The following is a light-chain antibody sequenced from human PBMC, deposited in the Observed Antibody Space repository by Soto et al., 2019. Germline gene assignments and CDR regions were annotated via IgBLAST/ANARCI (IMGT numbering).Light chain of an antibody. CDR3: QQYYSTLLP. J-gene: IGKJ4*01. V-gene: IGKV4-1*01. Sequence: DIVMTQSPDSLAVSLGERATINCKSSQSVLYSSNNKNYLAWYRQKPGQPPKLLIYWASTRESGVPDRFSGSRSGTDFTLTISSLQAEDLAVYYCQQYYSTLLPFGGGTKVEIK. CDR1: QSVLYSSNNKNY. CDR2: WAS.